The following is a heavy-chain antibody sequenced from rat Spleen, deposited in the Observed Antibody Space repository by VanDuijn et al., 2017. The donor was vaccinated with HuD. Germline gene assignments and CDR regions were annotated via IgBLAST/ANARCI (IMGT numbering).Heavy chain of an antibody. CDR3: ARRGYYSSDSLYWYYDF. J-gene: IGHJ1*01. CDR2: ISYEGSST. CDR1: GFTFSDYY. Sequence: EVQLVESGGGLVQPGRSLKLSCAASGFTFSDYYMAWVRQAPKKGLEWVASISYEGSSTYYGDSVKGRFTISRDNAKSTLYLQMNSRRSEDTATYYCARRGYYSSDSLYWYYDFWGPGTMVTVSS. D-gene: IGHD1-2*01. V-gene: IGHV5-22*01.